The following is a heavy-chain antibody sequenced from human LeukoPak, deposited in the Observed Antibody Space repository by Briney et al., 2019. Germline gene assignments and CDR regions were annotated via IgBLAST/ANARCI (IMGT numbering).Heavy chain of an antibody. CDR2: INPNSGGT. J-gene: IGHJ4*02. Sequence: ASVKVSCKASGYTFTGYYMHWVRQAPGQGLEWMGWINPNSGGTNYAQKFQGRVTMTRDTSISTAYMELSRLRSDDTAVYYCAVGILVPAAKTSEFDYWGQGTLVTVSS. D-gene: IGHD2-2*01. CDR1: GYTFTGYY. CDR3: AVGILVPAAKTSEFDY. V-gene: IGHV1-2*02.